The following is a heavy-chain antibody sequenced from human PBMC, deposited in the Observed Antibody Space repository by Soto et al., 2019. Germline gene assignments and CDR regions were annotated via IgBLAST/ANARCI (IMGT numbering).Heavy chain of an antibody. J-gene: IGHJ6*01. V-gene: IGHV3-23*01. CDR2: VSARGGDT. CDR3: AKSSSRANYYGMDV. D-gene: IGHD2-2*01. CDR1: VFTFSTYA. Sequence: PVGSLRLSCASSVFTFSTYAMDWVRHSPGKWLDWVAGVSARGGDTSYANSVKGRFTISRDNSKDTLYLQMNSLRAEDTAVYYCAKSSSRANYYGMDVLGQGTMVIVS.